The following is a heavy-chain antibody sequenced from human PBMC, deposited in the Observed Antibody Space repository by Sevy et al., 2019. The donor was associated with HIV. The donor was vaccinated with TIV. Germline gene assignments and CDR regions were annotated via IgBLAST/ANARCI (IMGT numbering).Heavy chain of an antibody. CDR3: ARRAVLGGYFDS. CDR1: SGSIGNYY. V-gene: IGHV4-59*08. D-gene: IGHD3-10*01. J-gene: IGHJ4*03. Sequence: SETLSLTCPVSSGSIGNYYWYWIRQPPGGGLEWLGLILYRGEPNYNPTLKSRVTMSMDTSKNQVSLGLGSLTAADTAVYYCARRAVLGGYFDSWGQGILVTVSS. CDR2: ILYRGEP.